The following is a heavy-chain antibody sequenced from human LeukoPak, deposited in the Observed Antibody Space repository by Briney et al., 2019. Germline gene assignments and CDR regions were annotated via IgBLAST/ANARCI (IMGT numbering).Heavy chain of an antibody. CDR3: ARGNVLLWFGEPRVDGMDV. D-gene: IGHD3-10*01. Sequence: TLSLTCTVSGGSISSGSYYWSWIRQPAGKGLEWIGRIYTSGSTNYNPSLKSRVTISVDTSKNQFSLKLSSVTAADTAVYYCARGNVLLWFGEPRVDGMDVWGQGTTVTVSS. CDR1: GGSISSGSYY. V-gene: IGHV4-61*02. CDR2: IYTSGST. J-gene: IGHJ6*02.